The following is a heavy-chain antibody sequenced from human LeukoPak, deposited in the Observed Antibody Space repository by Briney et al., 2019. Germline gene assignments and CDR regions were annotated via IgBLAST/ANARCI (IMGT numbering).Heavy chain of an antibody. CDR3: ARGAGYYDSSGYYLPRDY. CDR2: ISSSSSYI. D-gene: IGHD3-22*01. Sequence: PGGSLRLSCAASGFTFSSYSMNWVRQAPGKGLEWVSSISSSSSYIYYADSVKGRFTISRDNAKNSLYLQMNSLRAEDTALYYCARGAGYYDSSGYYLPRDYWGQGTLVTVSS. CDR1: GFTFSSYS. J-gene: IGHJ4*02. V-gene: IGHV3-21*04.